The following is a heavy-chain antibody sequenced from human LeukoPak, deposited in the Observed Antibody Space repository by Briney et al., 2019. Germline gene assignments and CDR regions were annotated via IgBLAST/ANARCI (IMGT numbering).Heavy chain of an antibody. CDR2: IRSSSSYV. J-gene: IGHJ5*02. CDR1: GFIFSSYS. Sequence: GGSLRLSCAASGFIFSSYSMNWVRQAPGKGLEWVSSIRSSSSYVYYAESVKGRFTISRDNANNSMYLQMNSLRAEDTAVYYCARERGITASADWFDPWGRGTLVTVSS. V-gene: IGHV3-21*01. CDR3: ARERGITASADWFDP. D-gene: IGHD1-20*01.